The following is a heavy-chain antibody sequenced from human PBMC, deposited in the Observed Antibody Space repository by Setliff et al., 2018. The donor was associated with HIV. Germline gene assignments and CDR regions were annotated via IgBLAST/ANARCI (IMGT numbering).Heavy chain of an antibody. CDR2: IKQDGSTYI. V-gene: IGHV3-7*03. J-gene: IGHJ5*02. CDR1: GFTFSNYW. CDR3: ASMWKVGA. Sequence: HPGGSLRLSCAASGFTFSNYWMDWVRQAPGKGLEWVATIKQDGSTYIYQSDSVRGRFTISRDNARTSLYLEMSSLRVEDTAVYFCASMWKVGAWGRGTLVTVS. D-gene: IGHD1-26*01.